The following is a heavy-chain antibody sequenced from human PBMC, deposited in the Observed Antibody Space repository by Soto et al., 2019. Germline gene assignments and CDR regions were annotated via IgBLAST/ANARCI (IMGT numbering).Heavy chain of an antibody. J-gene: IGHJ6*02. D-gene: IGHD3-3*02. Sequence: EVQLVESGGGLIQPGGSLRLSCAASGFTVSSNYMSWVRQAPGKGLEWVSVIYSGGSTYYADSVKGRFTISRDNSKNTLYLQMNSLRAEDTAVYYCVSLPSMSILGYYYYGMDVWGQGTTVTVSS. CDR2: IYSGGST. CDR1: GFTVSSNY. CDR3: VSLPSMSILGYYYYGMDV. V-gene: IGHV3-53*01.